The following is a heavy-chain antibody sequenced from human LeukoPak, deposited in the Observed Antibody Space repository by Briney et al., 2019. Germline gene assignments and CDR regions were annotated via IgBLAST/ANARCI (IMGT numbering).Heavy chain of an antibody. CDR3: ARDVSGCSSPGCYFAPTNWFDP. CDR1: GYTFTSYG. CDR2: ISAYNGNT. D-gene: IGHD2-2*01. V-gene: IGHV1-18*01. Sequence: ASVKVSCKASGYTFTSYGISWVRQAPGQGLEWIGWISAYNGNTNYAQKLQGRVTMTTDTSTSTAYMELRSLRSDDTAVYYCARDVSGCSSPGCYFAPTNWFDPWGQGTLVTVSS. J-gene: IGHJ5*02.